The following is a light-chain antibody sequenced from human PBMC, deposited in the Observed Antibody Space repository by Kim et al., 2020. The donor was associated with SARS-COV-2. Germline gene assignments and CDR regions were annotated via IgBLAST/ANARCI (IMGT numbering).Light chain of an antibody. CDR2: DAS. CDR3: QQYDSSPYT. Sequence: LSPEERATLSCGASQGVSSSYLAWYQQKPGQAPRFLLYDASNRATGIPDRFSGSGSGTDFTLTISTLEPEDFAVYYCQQYDSSPYTFGQGTKLEI. V-gene: IGKV3-20*01. J-gene: IGKJ2*01. CDR1: QGVSSSY.